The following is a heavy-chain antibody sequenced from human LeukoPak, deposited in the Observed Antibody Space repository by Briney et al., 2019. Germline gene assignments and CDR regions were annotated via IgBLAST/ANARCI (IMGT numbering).Heavy chain of an antibody. V-gene: IGHV4-34*01. D-gene: IGHD2-2*01. CDR1: GGPFRGYY. J-gene: IGHJ4*02. CDR2: INHSGST. CDR3: ARARYCSSTSCYGTFDY. Sequence: SETLSLTCAVYGGPFRGYYWRWMRQPPGKGVEWCGEINHSGSTNYNPSLKCRVTISVDTSKNQFSLKLSSMTAADTAVYYCARARYCSSTSCYGTFDYWGQGTLVTVSS.